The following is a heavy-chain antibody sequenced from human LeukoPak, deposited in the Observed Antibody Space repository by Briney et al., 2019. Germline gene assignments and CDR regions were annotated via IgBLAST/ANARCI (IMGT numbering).Heavy chain of an antibody. J-gene: IGHJ4*02. CDR1: GFTVSSYA. CDR2: ISRSGGST. Sequence: GGSLRFSGAASGFTVSSYAMIWVRQAPGKGLKGVLAISRSGGSTYYADYVKGRFTISRDNSKNTPYLQMNSLRAEDTAVYYCAKDPRRRVIAYFDYWGQGTLVTVSS. D-gene: IGHD3-16*02. CDR3: AKDPRRRVIAYFDY. V-gene: IGHV3-23*01.